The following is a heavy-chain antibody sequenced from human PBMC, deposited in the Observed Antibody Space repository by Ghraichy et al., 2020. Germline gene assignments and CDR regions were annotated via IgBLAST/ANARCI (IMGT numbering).Heavy chain of an antibody. CDR3: AREYSSSSPYLNYGMDV. CDR1: GFTFSSYW. J-gene: IGHJ6*02. CDR2: IKQDGSEK. D-gene: IGHD6-6*01. Sequence: GGSLRLSCAASGFTFSSYWMSWVRQAPGKGLEWVANIKQDGSEKYYVDSVKGRFTISRDNAKNSLYLQMNSLRAEDTAVYYCAREYSSSSPYLNYGMDVWGQGTTVTVSS. V-gene: IGHV3-7*01.